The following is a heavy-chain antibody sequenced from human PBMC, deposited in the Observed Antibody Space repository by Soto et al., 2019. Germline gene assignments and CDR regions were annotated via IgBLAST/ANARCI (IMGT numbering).Heavy chain of an antibody. CDR1: GGSISSYY. D-gene: IGHD2-21*02. CDR2: IYYSGST. CDR3: ATSILAGIPNAFDI. J-gene: IGHJ3*02. Sequence: SETLSLTCTVSGGSISSYYWSWIRQPPGKGLEWIGYIYYSGSTNYNPSLKSRVTISVDTSKNQFSLKLSSVTAADTAVYYCATSILAGIPNAFDIWGQGTMVTVSS. V-gene: IGHV4-59*01.